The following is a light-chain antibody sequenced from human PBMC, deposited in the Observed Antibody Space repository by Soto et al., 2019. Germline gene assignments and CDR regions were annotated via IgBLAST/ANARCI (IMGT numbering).Light chain of an antibody. CDR2: EVN. CDR1: SSDIGNYNY. V-gene: IGLV2-14*01. Sequence: QSALTQPASVSGSPGQSITISCTGTSSDIGNYNYVSWYQQHPGKAPKLIIYEVNNRPSGVSNRFSGSKSDNTASLTISGLQAEDEADYYCSSYTTVNTLVSFGTGTKLPVL. J-gene: IGLJ1*01. CDR3: SSYTTVNTLVS.